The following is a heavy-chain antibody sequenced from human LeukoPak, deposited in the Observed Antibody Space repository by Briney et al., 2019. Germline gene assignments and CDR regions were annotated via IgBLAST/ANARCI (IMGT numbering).Heavy chain of an antibody. J-gene: IGHJ4*02. Sequence: PSETLSLTCTVSGGSISSYYWSWIRQPPGKGLEWIGEINHSGSTNYNPSLKSRVTISVDTSKNQFSLKLSSVTAADTAVYYCARHSGSPLFDYWGQGTLVTVSS. CDR3: ARHSGSPLFDY. CDR2: INHSGST. CDR1: GGSISSYY. V-gene: IGHV4-34*01. D-gene: IGHD1-26*01.